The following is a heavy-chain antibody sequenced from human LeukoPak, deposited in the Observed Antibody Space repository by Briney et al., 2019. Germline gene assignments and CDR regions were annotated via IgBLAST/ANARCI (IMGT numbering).Heavy chain of an antibody. J-gene: IGHJ4*02. CDR2: ISGSGGST. Sequence: GGSLRLSCAASGFTFSNYAMSWVRQAPGKGLEWVSAISGSGGSTYYADSVKGRFTISRDNSKNTLYLQMNSLRAEDTAVYYCAKDVLRYFDWLLLLDYWGQGTLVTVSS. CDR3: AKDVLRYFDWLLLLDY. D-gene: IGHD3-9*01. V-gene: IGHV3-23*01. CDR1: GFTFSNYA.